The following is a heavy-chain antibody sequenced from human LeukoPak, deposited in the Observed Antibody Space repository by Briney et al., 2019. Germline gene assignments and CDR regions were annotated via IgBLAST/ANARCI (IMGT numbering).Heavy chain of an antibody. V-gene: IGHV4-38-2*02. CDR1: GYSISSGYY. Sequence: SETLSLTCTVSGYSISSGYYWGWIRQPPGKGLEWIGSIYHSGSTYYNPSLKSRVTISVDTSKNQFSLKLSSVTAADTAVYYCAREEWLSQYNWFDPWGQGTLVTVSS. CDR2: IYHSGST. CDR3: AREEWLSQYNWFDP. J-gene: IGHJ5*02. D-gene: IGHD3-3*01.